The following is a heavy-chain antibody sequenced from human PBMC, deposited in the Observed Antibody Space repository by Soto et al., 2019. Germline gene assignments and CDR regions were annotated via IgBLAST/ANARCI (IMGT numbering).Heavy chain of an antibody. D-gene: IGHD6-19*01. J-gene: IGHJ6*02. Sequence: SETLSLTCAVYGGSFSGYYWSWIRQPPGKGLEWIGEINHSGSTNYNPSLKSRVTISVDTSKNQFSLKLSSVTAADTAVYYCASEEKDCSGWLYYYYYGIDVWGQGTTVTGSS. CDR2: INHSGST. V-gene: IGHV4-34*01. CDR1: GGSFSGYY. CDR3: ASEEKDCSGWLYYYYYGIDV.